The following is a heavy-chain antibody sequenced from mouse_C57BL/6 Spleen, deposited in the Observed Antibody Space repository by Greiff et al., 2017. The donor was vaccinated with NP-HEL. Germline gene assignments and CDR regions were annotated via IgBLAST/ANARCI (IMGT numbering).Heavy chain of an antibody. D-gene: IGHD2-3*01. V-gene: IGHV1-15*01. CDR1: GYTFTDYE. J-gene: IGHJ1*03. Sequence: QVQLQQSGAELVRPGASVTLSCKASGYTFTDYEMHWVKQTPVHGLEWIGAIDPETGGTAYNQKFKGKAILTADKSSSTAYMELRSLTSEDSAVYYCTREEDGYWYFDVWGTGTTVTVSS. CDR3: TREEDGYWYFDV. CDR2: IDPETGGT.